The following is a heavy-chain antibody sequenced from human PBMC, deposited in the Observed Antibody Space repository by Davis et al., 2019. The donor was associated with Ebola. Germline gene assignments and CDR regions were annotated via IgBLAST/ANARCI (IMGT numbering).Heavy chain of an antibody. Sequence: MPSETLSLTCAISGDSVSSNSAAWNWIRQSPSRGLEWLGRTYYRSKWYNDYAVSVKSRITINPDTSKNQFSLQLNSVTPEDTAVYYCARGRHRTNWYSSSSPSTYFDYWGQGTLVTVSS. J-gene: IGHJ4*02. D-gene: IGHD6-13*01. CDR1: GDSVSSNSAA. CDR3: ARGRHRTNWYSSSSPSTYFDY. V-gene: IGHV6-1*01. CDR2: TYYRSKWYN.